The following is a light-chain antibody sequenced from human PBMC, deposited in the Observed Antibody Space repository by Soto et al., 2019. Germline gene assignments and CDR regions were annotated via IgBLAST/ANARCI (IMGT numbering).Light chain of an antibody. CDR2: AAS. Sequence: DIQLTQSPSFLSASVGDRVTITCRTSQDISSYLAWYQQKPGKAPQLLISAASTLQSGVPSRFSGSGSGTEFTLTISNRQPEDFATYYCQQLKSYPLSVGGGTKVEI. J-gene: IGKJ4*01. V-gene: IGKV1-9*01. CDR3: QQLKSYPLS. CDR1: QDISSY.